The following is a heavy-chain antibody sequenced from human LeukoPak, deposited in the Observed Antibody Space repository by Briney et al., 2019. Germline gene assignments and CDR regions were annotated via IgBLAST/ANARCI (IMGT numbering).Heavy chain of an antibody. Sequence: GGSLRLSCAVSGFTFRNYGMSWVRQAPGKGLEWVSLIYSGGSTSYADSVRGRFTISRDNSKNTLYLQMNSLRAEDTAVYYCARIETVADAFDIWGQGTLVTVSS. V-gene: IGHV3-66*01. J-gene: IGHJ3*02. D-gene: IGHD1-1*01. CDR2: IYSGGST. CDR1: GFTFRNYG. CDR3: ARIETVADAFDI.